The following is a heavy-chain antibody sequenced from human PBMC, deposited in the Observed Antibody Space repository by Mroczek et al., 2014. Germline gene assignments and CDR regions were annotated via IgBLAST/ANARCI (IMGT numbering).Heavy chain of an antibody. CDR1: GGSFSGYY. Sequence: QVQLQQWGAGLLKPSETLSLTCAVYGGSFSGYYWSWIRQPPGKGLEWIGEINHSGSTNYNPSLKSRVTISVDTSKNQFSLKLSSVTAADTAVYYCARGGDYYDSSGYYYADAFDIWGQGTMVTVSS. CDR2: INHSGST. CDR3: ARGGDYYDSSGYYYADAFDI. V-gene: IGHV4-34*01. J-gene: IGHJ3*02. D-gene: IGHD3-22*01.